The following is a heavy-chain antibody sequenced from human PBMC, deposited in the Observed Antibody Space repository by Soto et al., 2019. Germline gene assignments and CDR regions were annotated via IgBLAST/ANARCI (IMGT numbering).Heavy chain of an antibody. J-gene: IGHJ4*02. CDR3: ARGIRIFGVVIFYRGTSTVEPNFDY. D-gene: IGHD3-3*01. CDR1: GGSFSGYY. Sequence: SETLSLTCAVYGGSFSGYYWSWIRQPPGKGLEWIGEINHSGSTNYNPSLKSRVTISVDTSKNQFSLKLSSVTAADTAVYYCARGIRIFGVVIFYRGTSTVEPNFDYWGQGTLVTVSS. CDR2: INHSGST. V-gene: IGHV4-34*01.